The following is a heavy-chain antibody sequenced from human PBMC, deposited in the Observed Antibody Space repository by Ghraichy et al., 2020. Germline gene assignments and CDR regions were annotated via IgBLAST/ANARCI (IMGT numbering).Heavy chain of an antibody. J-gene: IGHJ6*02. V-gene: IGHV3-43D*03. CDR3: AKDIAGARGGYYYGMDV. CDR2: ISWDGGST. CDR1: GFTFDDYA. Sequence: GGSLRLSYAASGFTFDDYAMHWVRQAPGKGLEWVSLISWDGGSTYYADSVKGRFTISRDNSKNSLYLQMNSLRAEDTALYYCAKDIAGARGGYYYGMDVWGQGTTVTVSS. D-gene: IGHD1-26*01.